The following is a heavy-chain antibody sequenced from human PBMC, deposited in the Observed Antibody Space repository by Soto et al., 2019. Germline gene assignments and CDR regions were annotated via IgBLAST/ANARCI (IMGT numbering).Heavy chain of an antibody. CDR2: IYWDDDK. J-gene: IGHJ6*02. D-gene: IGHD2-15*01. Sequence: VSGPTLVNPTQTLTLTCTFSGFSVSTSGVGVAWIRQPPGKALEWLALIYWDDDKRYSPFLQSRVTITKDTSKNQVVLTMTNINPLDTATYYCAHKGGRGAGMDVWGQGTTVTVSS. CDR1: GFSVSTSGVG. V-gene: IGHV2-5*02. CDR3: AHKGGRGAGMDV.